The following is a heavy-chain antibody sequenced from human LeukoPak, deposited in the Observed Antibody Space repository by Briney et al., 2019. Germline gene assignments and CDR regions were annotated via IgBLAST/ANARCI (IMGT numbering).Heavy chain of an antibody. CDR2: ISYDGSNK. CDR3: ARDSSSWYPNSFYSDY. V-gene: IGHV3-30*04. Sequence: GRSLRLSCAASGFTFSSYAMHWVRQAPGKGLEWVAVISYDGSNKYYADSVKGRFTISRDNSKNTLYLQMNSLRAEDTAVYYCARDSSSWYPNSFYSDYWGQGTLVTVSS. CDR1: GFTFSSYA. J-gene: IGHJ4*02. D-gene: IGHD6-13*01.